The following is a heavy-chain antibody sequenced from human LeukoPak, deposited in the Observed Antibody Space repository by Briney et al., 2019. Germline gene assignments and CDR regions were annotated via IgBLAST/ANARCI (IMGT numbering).Heavy chain of an antibody. CDR3: ATEGAAGTFGYYYGMDV. V-gene: IGHV1-24*01. D-gene: IGHD6-13*01. CDR1: GYTLTELS. CDR2: FDPEDGET. Sequence: ASVKVSCKVSGYTLTELSMHWVRQAPGTGLEWIGGFDPEDGETIYAQKFQGRVTMTEDTSTDTAYMELSSLRSEDTAVYYCATEGAAGTFGYYYGMDVWGKGTTVTVSS. J-gene: IGHJ6*04.